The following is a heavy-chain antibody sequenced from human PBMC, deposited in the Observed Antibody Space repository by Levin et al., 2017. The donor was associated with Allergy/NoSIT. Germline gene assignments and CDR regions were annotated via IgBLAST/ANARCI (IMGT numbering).Heavy chain of an antibody. J-gene: IGHJ4*02. Sequence: GGSLRLSCAASGFTFSSYGMHWVRQAPGKGLEWVAVISYDGSNKYYADSVKGRFTISRDNSKNTLYLQMNSLRAEDTAVYYCAKDRSSGFGYWGQGTLVTVSS. CDR3: AKDRSSGFGY. D-gene: IGHD3-22*01. V-gene: IGHV3-30*18. CDR2: ISYDGSNK. CDR1: GFTFSSYG.